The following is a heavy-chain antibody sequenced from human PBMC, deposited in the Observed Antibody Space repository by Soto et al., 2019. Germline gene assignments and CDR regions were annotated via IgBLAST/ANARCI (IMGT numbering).Heavy chain of an antibody. V-gene: IGHV3-9*01. D-gene: IGHD6-13*01. J-gene: IGHJ4*02. CDR1: GFTFDDYA. CDR3: AKDKALSSSWYFDY. CDR2: ISWNSGSI. Sequence: GGSLRLSCAASGFTFDDYAMHWVRQAPGKGLEWVSGISWNSGSIGYADSVKGRFTISRDNAKNSLYLQMNSLRAEDAALYYCAKDKALSSSWYFDYWGQGTLVTVSS.